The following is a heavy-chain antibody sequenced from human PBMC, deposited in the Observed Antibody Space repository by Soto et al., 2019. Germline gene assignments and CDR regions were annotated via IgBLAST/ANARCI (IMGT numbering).Heavy chain of an antibody. Sequence: GGSLRLSCAASGFTFSDYYMSWIRQAPGKGLEWVSYISSSSSYTNYADSVKGRFTISRDDAKNSLYLQMNSLRAEDTAVYYCARVKSRDGYNLDWGQGTLVTVSS. CDR3: ARVKSRDGYNLD. CDR1: GFTFSDYY. J-gene: IGHJ4*02. CDR2: ISSSSSYT. D-gene: IGHD5-12*01. V-gene: IGHV3-11*06.